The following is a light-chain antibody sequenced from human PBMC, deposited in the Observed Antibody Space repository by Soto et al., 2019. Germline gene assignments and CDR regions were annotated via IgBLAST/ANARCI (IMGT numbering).Light chain of an antibody. J-gene: IGLJ3*02. CDR2: DVS. Sequence: QSALTQPASVSGSPGQSMTISCTGTSNDVGGYNYVSWYQQHPGKAPKLMIYDVSNRPSGVSNRFSGSKSGNTASLTISGLQAEDEADYYCSSYTSSSLWVFGGGTKLTVL. V-gene: IGLV2-14*01. CDR1: SNDVGGYNY. CDR3: SSYTSSSLWV.